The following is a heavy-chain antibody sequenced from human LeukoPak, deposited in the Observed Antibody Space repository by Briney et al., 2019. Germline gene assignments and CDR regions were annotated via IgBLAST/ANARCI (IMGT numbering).Heavy chain of an antibody. Sequence: GGSLRLSCAASGFAFSSYAMSWVRQAPGKGLEWVSAISGSGGSTYYADSVKGRFTISRDNSKNTLYLQMNSLRAEDTAVYYCAKGPTIFGVAQEYDYWGQGTLVTVSS. J-gene: IGHJ4*02. CDR1: GFAFSSYA. CDR3: AKGPTIFGVAQEYDY. D-gene: IGHD3-3*01. V-gene: IGHV3-23*01. CDR2: ISGSGGST.